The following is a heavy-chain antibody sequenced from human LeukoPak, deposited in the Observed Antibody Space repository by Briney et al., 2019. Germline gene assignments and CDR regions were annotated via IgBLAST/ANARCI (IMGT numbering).Heavy chain of an antibody. J-gene: IGHJ4*02. CDR3: ARRTGGSYRNRFDY. CDR2: IYYSGST. V-gene: IGHV4-34*01. CDR1: GGSFSGYY. D-gene: IGHD1-14*01. Sequence: PSETLSLTCAVYGGSFSGYYWSWIRQPPGKGLEWIGSIYYSGSTYYNPSLKSRVTISVDTSKNQFSLKLSSVTAADTAVFYCARRTGGSYRNRFDYWGQGTLVTVSS.